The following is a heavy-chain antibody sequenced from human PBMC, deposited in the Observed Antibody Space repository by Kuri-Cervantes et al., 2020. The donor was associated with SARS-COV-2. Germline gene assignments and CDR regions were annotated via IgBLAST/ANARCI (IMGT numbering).Heavy chain of an antibody. CDR1: GFKFSRTD. J-gene: IGHJ4*02. D-gene: IGHD4/OR15-4a*01. CDR2: ISYDGNNK. V-gene: IGHV3-30*18. CDR3: AKDGAGAHDF. Sequence: GESLKISCAASGFKFSRTDMHWVRQAPGKGLEWVAFISYDGNNKKCIASGKGRFTISRDNSQNKLYLQMRSLRPEDTAVYYCAKDGAGAHDFWGQGTLVTVSS.